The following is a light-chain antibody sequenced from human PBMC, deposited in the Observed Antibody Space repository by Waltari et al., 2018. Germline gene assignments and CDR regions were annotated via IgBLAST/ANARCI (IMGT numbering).Light chain of an antibody. CDR3: QHYVRLPAT. V-gene: IGKV3-20*01. Sequence: EIVLTQSPGTLSLSPGERATLSCRASQSVSRTLAWYQQKPGQAPRLLIYGASTRATGIPERFSGGGSGTDFSLTISRLEPEDFALYYCQHYVRLPATFDQGP. J-gene: IGKJ1*01. CDR1: QSVSRT. CDR2: GAS.